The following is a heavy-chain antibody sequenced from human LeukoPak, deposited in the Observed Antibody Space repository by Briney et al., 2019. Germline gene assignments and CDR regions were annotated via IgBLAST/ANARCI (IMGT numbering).Heavy chain of an antibody. CDR2: IYSGGST. CDR3: ARAEVADHYFDY. J-gene: IGHJ4*02. Sequence: GGSLRLSCAASEFSVGSNYMTWVRQAPGKGLEWVSLIYSGGSTYYADSVKGRFTISRDNSKNTLYLQMNSLRAEDTAVYYCARAEVADHYFDYWGQGTLVTVSS. V-gene: IGHV3-66*01. CDR1: EFSVGSNY. D-gene: IGHD2-15*01.